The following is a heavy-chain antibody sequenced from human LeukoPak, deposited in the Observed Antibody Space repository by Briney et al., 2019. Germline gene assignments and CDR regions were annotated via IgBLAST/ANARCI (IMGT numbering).Heavy chain of an antibody. CDR1: GYTFTGYY. J-gene: IGHJ6*03. V-gene: IGHV1-2*02. Sequence: GASVKVSCRASGYTFTGYYLHWVRLAPGQGLEWMGWVNPNSGGTNYAQKFQGRVTMTRDTSISTAYMELSRLTSDDTAMYYCARDSNLYYYYYMDVWGKGTTVTVSS. D-gene: IGHD1-14*01. CDR3: ARDSNLYYYYYMDV. CDR2: VNPNSGGT.